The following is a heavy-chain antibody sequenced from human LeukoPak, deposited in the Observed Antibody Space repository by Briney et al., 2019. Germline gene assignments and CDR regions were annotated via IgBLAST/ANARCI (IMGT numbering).Heavy chain of an antibody. CDR3: SAGVGRTDFDY. CDR2: IKSKSDDGTR. J-gene: IGHJ4*02. CDR1: GFTFSSYS. V-gene: IGHV3-15*07. Sequence: GGSLRLSCAASGFTFSSYSMNWVRQAPGKGLEWVGRIKSKSDDGTRDFAAPVKGRFIISRDDSKNTLYLQMSSLKIEDTAVYYCSAGVGRTDFDYWGQGTLVTVSS. D-gene: IGHD1/OR15-1a*01.